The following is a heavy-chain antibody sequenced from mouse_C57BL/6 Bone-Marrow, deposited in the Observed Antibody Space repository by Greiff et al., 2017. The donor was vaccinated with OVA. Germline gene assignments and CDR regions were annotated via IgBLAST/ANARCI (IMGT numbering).Heavy chain of an antibody. CDR2: IDPEDGET. V-gene: IGHV14-2*01. D-gene: IGHD2-1*01. J-gene: IGHJ1*03. Sequence: DVKLQESGAELVKPGASVELSCTASGFNIKDYYMHWVKQRTEQGLEWIGRIDPEDGETKYAPKFQGKATITADTSSNTAYLQLSSLTSEDTAVYYCARDGNYGTRYFDVWGTGTTVTVSS. CDR1: GFNIKDYY. CDR3: ARDGNYGTRYFDV.